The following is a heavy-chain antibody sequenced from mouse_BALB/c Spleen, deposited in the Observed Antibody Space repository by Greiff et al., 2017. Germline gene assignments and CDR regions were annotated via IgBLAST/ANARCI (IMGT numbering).Heavy chain of an antibody. CDR3: ARSERYYGAY. CDR2: IYPGDGDT. V-gene: IGHV1-87*01. Sequence: QVQLQQSGAELARPGASVKLSCKASGYTFTSYWMQWVKQRPGQGLEWIGAIYPGDGDTRYTQKFKGKATLTADKSSSTAYMQLSSLASEDSAVYYCARSERYYGAYWGQETLVTVSA. CDR1: GYTFTSYW. J-gene: IGHJ3*01. D-gene: IGHD1-1*01.